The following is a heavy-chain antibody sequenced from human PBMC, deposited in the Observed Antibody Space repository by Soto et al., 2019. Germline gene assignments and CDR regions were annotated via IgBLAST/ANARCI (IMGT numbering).Heavy chain of an antibody. V-gene: IGHV1-2*02. CDR3: ARVYYDFWSGEVDYYYGMDV. CDR2: INPNSGGT. Sequence: GASVKVSCKASGYTFTGYYMHWVRRAPGQGLEWMGWINPNSGGTNYAQKFQGRVTMTRDTSISTAYMELSRLRSDDTAVYYCARVYYDFWSGEVDYYYGMDVWGQGTTVTVSS. CDR1: GYTFTGYY. J-gene: IGHJ6*02. D-gene: IGHD3-3*01.